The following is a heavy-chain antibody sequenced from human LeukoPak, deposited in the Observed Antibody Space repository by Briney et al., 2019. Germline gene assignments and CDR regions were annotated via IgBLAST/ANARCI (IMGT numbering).Heavy chain of an antibody. CDR3: ARVSSHPYYYGMDV. V-gene: IGHV1-69*13. Sequence: SVKVSCKASGYTFTSYGISWVRQAPGQGLEWMGGIIPIFGTANYAQKFQGRVTITADESTSTAYMELSSLRSEDTAVYYCARVSSHPYYYGMDVWGQGTTVTVSS. CDR1: GYTFTSYG. J-gene: IGHJ6*02. CDR2: IIPIFGTA.